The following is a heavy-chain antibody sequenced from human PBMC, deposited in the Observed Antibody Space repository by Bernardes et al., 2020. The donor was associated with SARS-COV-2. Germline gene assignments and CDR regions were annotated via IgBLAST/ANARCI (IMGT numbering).Heavy chain of an antibody. D-gene: IGHD3-3*01. CDR2: ISSSSSYI. Sequence: GGSLRLSCAASGFTFSSYSMNWVRQAPGKGLEWVSSISSSSSYIYYADSVKGRFTISRDNAKNSLYLQMNSLRAEDTAVYYCARDGPGDYDFWSGYYTGWFDPWGQGTLVTVSS. V-gene: IGHV3-21*01. CDR3: ARDGPGDYDFWSGYYTGWFDP. J-gene: IGHJ5*02. CDR1: GFTFSSYS.